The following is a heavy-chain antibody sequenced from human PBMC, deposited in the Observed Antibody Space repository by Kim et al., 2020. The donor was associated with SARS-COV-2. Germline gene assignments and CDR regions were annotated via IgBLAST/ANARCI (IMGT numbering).Heavy chain of an antibody. CDR3: VREGGIKVPALPRPLQVFDP. CDR2: ISTYNGNT. V-gene: IGHV1-18*04. D-gene: IGHD2-2*02. Sequence: ASVKVSCKASGYIFTSYAINWVRQAPGQGLEWMGWISTYNGNTDYAQKFQGRVTMTTETPTTTAYMELRSLTPDDTAVYFCVREGGIKVPALPRPLQVFDPWGQGTLVTVSS. CDR1: GYIFTSYA. J-gene: IGHJ5*02.